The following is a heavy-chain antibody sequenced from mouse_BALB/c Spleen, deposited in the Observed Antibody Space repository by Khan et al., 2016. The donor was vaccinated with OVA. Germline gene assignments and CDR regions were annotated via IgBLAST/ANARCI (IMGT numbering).Heavy chain of an antibody. J-gene: IGHJ3*01. Sequence: EVELVESGGGLVKPGGSLKLSCAASGFTFSDYYMYWVRQTPEKRLEWVATISDGGSSTYYPASVKGRFTISRDNAKNNLYLQMNSLKSGDTAMYYCARAGYGGFAYWGQGTLVTVSA. CDR2: ISDGGSST. CDR3: ARAGYGGFAY. CDR1: GFTFSDYY. V-gene: IGHV5-4*02. D-gene: IGHD1-1*02.